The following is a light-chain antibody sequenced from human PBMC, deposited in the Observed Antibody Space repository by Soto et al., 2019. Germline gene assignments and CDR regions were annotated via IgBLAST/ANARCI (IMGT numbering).Light chain of an antibody. Sequence: EIVLTQSPATLSLSPGERATLSCRASQSVNRYLAWYQQKPGQAPRLLIYYASNRAAGTPARFSGSGSGTEFTLTISSLQPEDFATYHCQQLNSYPIATFGGGTKVDIK. CDR1: QSVNRY. CDR2: YAS. J-gene: IGKJ4*01. CDR3: QQLNSYPIAT. V-gene: IGKV3-11*01.